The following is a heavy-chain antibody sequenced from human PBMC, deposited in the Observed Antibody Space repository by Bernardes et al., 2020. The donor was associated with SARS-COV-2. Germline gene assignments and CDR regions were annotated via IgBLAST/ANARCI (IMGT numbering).Heavy chain of an antibody. J-gene: IGHJ3*02. CDR2: IYYSGST. V-gene: IGHV4-59*01. CDR3: ATARRVFAFDI. Sequence: SETLSLTCTVSGGSISSYYWSWIRQPPGKGLEWIGYIYYSGSTNYNPSLKSRVTISVDTSKNQFSLKLSSVTAADTAVYYCATARRVFAFDIWGQGTMVTVSS. D-gene: IGHD6-13*01. CDR1: GGSISSYY.